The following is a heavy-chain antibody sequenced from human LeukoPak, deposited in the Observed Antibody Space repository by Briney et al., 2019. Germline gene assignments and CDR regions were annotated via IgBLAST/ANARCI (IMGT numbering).Heavy chain of an antibody. D-gene: IGHD6-19*01. Sequence: GGSLRLSCAASGFSFSSYEMNWVRQAPGKGLEWVSAIFSGGSTFYADSVTGRFTISRDNSKNTVYLEMNSLRAEDTAVYYCARDLKTSGWYGDFDYWGQGTLVTVSS. CDR2: IFSGGST. J-gene: IGHJ4*02. V-gene: IGHV3-53*01. CDR1: GFSFSSYE. CDR3: ARDLKTSGWYGDFDY.